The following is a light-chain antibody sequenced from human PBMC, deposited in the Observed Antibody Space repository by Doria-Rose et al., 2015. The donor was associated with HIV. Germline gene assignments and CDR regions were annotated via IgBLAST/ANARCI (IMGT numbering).Light chain of an antibody. CDR1: HTISNY. Sequence: VGDRVTISCRASHTISNYLNWYQQRPGKAPNLLIYAASNLQSGVPSRFSGSGSGTDSTLTISSLQSEDFATYYCQQSFSTPLGTFGQGTKLEIK. CDR3: QQSFSTPLGT. V-gene: IGKV1-39*01. CDR2: AAS. J-gene: IGKJ2*02.